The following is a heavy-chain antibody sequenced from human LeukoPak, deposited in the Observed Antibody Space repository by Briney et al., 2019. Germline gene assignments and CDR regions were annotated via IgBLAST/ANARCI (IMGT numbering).Heavy chain of an antibody. CDR1: GFTFSSYW. CDR3: ARGVNGAFDI. V-gene: IGHV3-74*01. D-gene: IGHD3-10*01. CDR2: INSDGSST. J-gene: IGHJ3*02. Sequence: GGSLRLFCAASGFTFSSYWMYWVRQAPGKGLVWVSRINSDGSSTIYADSVKGRFTVSRDNAKNTLYLQMNSLRAEDTAVYYCARGVNGAFDIWGQGTVVTVSS.